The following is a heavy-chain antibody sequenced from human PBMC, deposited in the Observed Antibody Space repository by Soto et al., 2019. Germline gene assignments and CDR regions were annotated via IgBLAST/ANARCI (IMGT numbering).Heavy chain of an antibody. V-gene: IGHV3-23*01. CDR1: GHTFHNYA. J-gene: IGHJ4*02. CDR3: AKVSRGIGVVPAALN. D-gene: IGHD2-2*01. Sequence: EVPLLESGGGLEQPGGSLRLSCVGSGHTFHNYAMTWVRQAPGKGLEWVSGISGSGGSTYYADSERGGFTISRDDSKNTLYLQMNSRRAVDTAVYYCAKVSRGIGVVPAALNWGQGTLGTVSS. CDR2: ISGSGGST.